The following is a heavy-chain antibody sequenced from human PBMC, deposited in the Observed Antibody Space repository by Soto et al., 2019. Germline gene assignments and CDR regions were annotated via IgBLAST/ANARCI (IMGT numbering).Heavy chain of an antibody. Sequence: QVQLVQSGAEVKKPGSSVKVSCKASGGSLNSHAIIWVRQAPGQGLEWMGGIIPVFGTPNHAQTFQGRVTMTADESTSTAYMELSNLRSEDTAVYYCARGDIVARTPNWFDPWGQGTLVTVSS. CDR2: IIPVFGTP. J-gene: IGHJ5*02. CDR3: ARGDIVARTPNWFDP. V-gene: IGHV1-69*01. CDR1: GGSLNSHA. D-gene: IGHD5-12*01.